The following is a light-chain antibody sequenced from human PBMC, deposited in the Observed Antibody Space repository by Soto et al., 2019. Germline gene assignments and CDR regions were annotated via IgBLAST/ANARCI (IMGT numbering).Light chain of an antibody. CDR3: QQRIDWPRT. CDR2: GAS. CDR1: RSVSSY. V-gene: IGKV3-11*01. Sequence: EIVLTQSPATLSLSPGEGVTLSCRASRSVSSYLAWYQQRPGQAPRLLIYGASNSATGIPTRFRGSGAGTDFTLTISSLEAEDFAVYYCQQRIDWPRTFGQGTRLEIK. J-gene: IGKJ5*01.